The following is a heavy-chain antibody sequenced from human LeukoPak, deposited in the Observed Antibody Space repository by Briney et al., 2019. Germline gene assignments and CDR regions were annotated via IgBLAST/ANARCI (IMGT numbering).Heavy chain of an antibody. V-gene: IGHV1-69*06. Sequence: ASVKVSCKASGGTFSSYAISWVRQAPGQGLEWMGGIIPIFGTANYAQKFQGRVTITADKSTSTAYMELSSLRSEDTAVYYCARGAGTPEAVAGIWYYFDYWGQGTLVTVSS. CDR1: GGTFSSYA. CDR2: IIPIFGTA. CDR3: ARGAGTPEAVAGIWYYFDY. D-gene: IGHD6-19*01. J-gene: IGHJ4*02.